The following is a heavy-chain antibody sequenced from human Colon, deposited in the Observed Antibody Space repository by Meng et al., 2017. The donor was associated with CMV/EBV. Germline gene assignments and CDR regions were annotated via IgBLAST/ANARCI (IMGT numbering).Heavy chain of an antibody. CDR3: ARVRGLYGSDGMDV. CDR2: ISSSGSDM. D-gene: IGHD5-24*01. J-gene: IGHJ6*02. CDR1: GFTFSNHK. V-gene: IGHV3-21*01. Sequence: GESLKISCAGSGFTFSNHKMNWVRQAPGKGLEWVSSISSSGSDMYYADSGKGRFTISRDNAKNSLYLQINSLRVEDTAVYYCARVRGLYGSDGMDVWGQGTTVTVSS.